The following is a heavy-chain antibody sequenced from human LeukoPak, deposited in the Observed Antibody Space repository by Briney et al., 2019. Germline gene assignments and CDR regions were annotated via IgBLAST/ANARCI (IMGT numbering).Heavy chain of an antibody. CDR2: ISAYNGNT. D-gene: IGHD6-13*01. V-gene: IGHV1-18*01. J-gene: IGHJ3*02. CDR3: ARDYGGVAAAGTDAFDI. CDR1: GYTFTSYG. Sequence: ASVKVSCKASGYTFTSYGISWVRQAPGQGLEWMGWISAYNGNTNYAQKLQGRVTMTTDTSTSTAYMELRSLRSDDTAVYYCARDYGGVAAAGTDAFDIWGQGTMVTVSS.